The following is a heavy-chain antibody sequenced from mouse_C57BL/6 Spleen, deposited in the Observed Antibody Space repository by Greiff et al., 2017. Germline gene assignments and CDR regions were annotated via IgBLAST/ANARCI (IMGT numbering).Heavy chain of an antibody. CDR2: IYPGSGST. V-gene: IGHV1-55*01. CDR1: GYTFTSYW. Sequence: QVQLQQPGAELVKPGASVKMSCKASGYTFTSYWITWVKQRPGQGLEWIGDIYPGSGSTNYNEKFKSKATLTVDTSSSTAYMQLSSLTSEDSAVYYGGRGCDYGSRAWFDYWGQGTLVTVSA. D-gene: IGHD1-1*01. CDR3: GRGCDYGSRAWFDY. J-gene: IGHJ3*01.